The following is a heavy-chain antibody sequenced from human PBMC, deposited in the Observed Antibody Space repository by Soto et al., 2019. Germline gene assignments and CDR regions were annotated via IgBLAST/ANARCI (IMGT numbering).Heavy chain of an antibody. D-gene: IGHD3-10*01. Sequence: SETLSLTCAFYVGSFSGYYWSWIRQPPGKGLEWIGEINHSGSTNYNPSLKSRVTISVDTSKNQFSLKLSSVTAADTAVYYCARGWVRGAISSFVPNYYFEYWGQRTLVTVSS. J-gene: IGHJ4*02. V-gene: IGHV4-34*01. CDR1: VGSFSGYY. CDR3: ARGWVRGAISSFVPNYYFEY. CDR2: INHSGST.